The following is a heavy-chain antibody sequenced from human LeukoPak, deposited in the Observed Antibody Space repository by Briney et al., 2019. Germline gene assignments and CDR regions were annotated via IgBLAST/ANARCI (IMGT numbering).Heavy chain of an antibody. Sequence: SETLSLTCTVSGGSISSSSYYWGWIRQPPGKGLEWIGSIYYSGSTYYNPSLKSRVTISVDTSKNQFSLKLSSVTAADTAVYYCAGDSSGYYFDYWGQGTLVTVSS. J-gene: IGHJ4*02. CDR3: AGDSSGYYFDY. CDR2: IYYSGST. CDR1: GGSISSSSYY. D-gene: IGHD3-22*01. V-gene: IGHV4-39*07.